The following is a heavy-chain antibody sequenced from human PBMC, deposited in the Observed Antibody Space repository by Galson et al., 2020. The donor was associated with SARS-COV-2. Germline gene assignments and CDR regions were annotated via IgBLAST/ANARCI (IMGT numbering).Heavy chain of an antibody. V-gene: IGHV1-8*01. CDR2: MNPNSGNT. D-gene: IGHD2-15*01. CDR3: TREGSGRYGLDWFDP. J-gene: IGHJ5*02. CDR1: GYTFTSYD. Sequence: ASVTVSCQASGYTFTSYDINWVRQAPGQGLEWMGWMNPNSGNTGYAQKFQGRVTMTRDTSINTAYMELSGLTSEDTAVYYCTREGSGRYGLDWFDPWGQGTLVIVSS.